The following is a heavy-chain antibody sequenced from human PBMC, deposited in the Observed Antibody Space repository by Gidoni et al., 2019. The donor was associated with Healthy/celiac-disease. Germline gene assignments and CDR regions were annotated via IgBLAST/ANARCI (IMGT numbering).Heavy chain of an antibody. Sequence: EVQLVESGVGLVKPGGSIRLSCAASGFTFSNAWLSWVRQAPGKGLEWFGRIKSKTDGGTTDYAAPVKGRFTISRDDSKNTLYLQMNSLKTEDTAVYYCTTAPPYYYDSSGEGYDYWGQGTLVTVSS. CDR3: TTAPPYYYDSSGEGYDY. D-gene: IGHD3-22*01. CDR2: IKSKTDGGTT. J-gene: IGHJ4*02. CDR1: GFTFSNAW. V-gene: IGHV3-15*01.